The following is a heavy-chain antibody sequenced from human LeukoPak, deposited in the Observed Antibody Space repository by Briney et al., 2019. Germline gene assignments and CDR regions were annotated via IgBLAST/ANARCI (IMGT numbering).Heavy chain of an antibody. CDR1: GGSISSGAYY. Sequence: SETLSLTCIVSGGSISSGAYYWSWIRQYPGKGLEWIGYILPTGSTFYNPSLKSRVIISVDTSKHQFSLRLSSVTAADTAVYYCARDRGDGMDVWGQGTTVTVTS. V-gene: IGHV4-31*03. CDR3: ARDRGDGMDV. CDR2: ILPTGST. J-gene: IGHJ6*02.